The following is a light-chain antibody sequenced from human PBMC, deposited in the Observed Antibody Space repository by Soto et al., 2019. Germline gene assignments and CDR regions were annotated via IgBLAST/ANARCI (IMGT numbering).Light chain of an antibody. CDR2: DAS. CDR1: QSVSRN. Sequence: EIVMTPSPATLSVSPGERATLSCRASQSVSRNLAWYQQTPGQAPRLLIYDASTRATGIPARFSGSGSGTEFILTISSLQSEDFGVYYCQQYGSAPSTFGQGTKVDIK. V-gene: IGKV3D-15*01. J-gene: IGKJ1*01. CDR3: QQYGSAPST.